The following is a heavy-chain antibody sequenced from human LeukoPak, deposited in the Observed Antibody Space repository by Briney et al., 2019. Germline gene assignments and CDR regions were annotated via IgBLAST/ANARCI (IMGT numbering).Heavy chain of an antibody. Sequence: PGGSLRLSCAASGFTFSSYWMHWVRQAPGKGLVWVSRISSDGSSAAYADSVKGRFTISRDNAKNTLYLQMNSLRAEDTAVYYCARIGAGSSRDYWGQGTLVTVSS. CDR3: ARIGAGSSRDY. CDR1: GFTFSSYW. CDR2: ISSDGSSA. D-gene: IGHD6-13*01. V-gene: IGHV3-74*01. J-gene: IGHJ4*02.